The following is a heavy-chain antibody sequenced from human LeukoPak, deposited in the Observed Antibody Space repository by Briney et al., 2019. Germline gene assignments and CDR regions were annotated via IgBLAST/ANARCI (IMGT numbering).Heavy chain of an antibody. Sequence: SETLSLTCTVSGGSISSYPWSWVRQPAGKGLEWIGRIYTSGSTDYNPSLKSRVTMSVDTSKNQFSLKLSSVTAADTAVYYCARGRTLTTFFGREGPPFYYMDVWGRGTTVTVSS. V-gene: IGHV4-4*07. CDR1: GGSISSYP. J-gene: IGHJ6*03. CDR3: ARGRTLTTFFGREGPPFYYMDV. D-gene: IGHD2/OR15-2a*01. CDR2: IYTSGST.